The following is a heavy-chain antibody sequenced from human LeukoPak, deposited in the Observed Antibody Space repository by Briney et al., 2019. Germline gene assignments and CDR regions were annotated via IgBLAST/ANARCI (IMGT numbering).Heavy chain of an antibody. V-gene: IGHV1-18*01. J-gene: IGHJ4*02. Sequence: GASVKVSCKASGYTFTSYGISWVRQAPGQGLEWMGWISAYNGNTNYAQMLQGRVTMTTDTSTGTAYMELRSLRSDDTAVYYCARNLRNYYDSSGPGDYWGQGTLVTVSS. D-gene: IGHD3-22*01. CDR1: GYTFTSYG. CDR2: ISAYNGNT. CDR3: ARNLRNYYDSSGPGDY.